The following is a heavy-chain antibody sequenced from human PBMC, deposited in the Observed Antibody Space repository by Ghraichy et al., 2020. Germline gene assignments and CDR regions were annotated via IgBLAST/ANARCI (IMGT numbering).Heavy chain of an antibody. CDR3: AKDRIRDYDFRSGSSEFDR. CDR1: GFTFSSYA. CDR2: ISDSGGRT. Sequence: LSLTCAASGFTFSSYAMSWVRQAPGKGLEWVSAISDSGGRTFYADSVKGRFTISRDNSKNTLYLQMNSLRGEDTAVYYCAKDRIRDYDFRSGSSEFDRWGQGALVTVPP. D-gene: IGHD3-3*01. V-gene: IGHV3-23*01. J-gene: IGHJ5*02.